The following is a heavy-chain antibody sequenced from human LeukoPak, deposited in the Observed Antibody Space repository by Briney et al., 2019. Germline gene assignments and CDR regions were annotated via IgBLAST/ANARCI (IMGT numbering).Heavy chain of an antibody. Sequence: PGGSLRLSCEASGLTFSSYSMNWVRQAPGKGLEWVSSISSSSSYIYYADSVKGRFTISRDNAKNSLYLQMNSLRAEDTAVYYCARAVGATTMFDYWGQGTLVTVSS. V-gene: IGHV3-21*01. CDR3: ARAVGATTMFDY. D-gene: IGHD1-26*01. CDR2: ISSSSSYI. CDR1: GLTFSSYS. J-gene: IGHJ4*02.